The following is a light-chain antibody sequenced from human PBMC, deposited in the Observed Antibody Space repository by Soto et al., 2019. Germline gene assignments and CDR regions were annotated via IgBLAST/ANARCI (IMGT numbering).Light chain of an antibody. V-gene: IGLV2-14*03. CDR2: DVN. Sequence: QSVLTQPGSVSGAPGQSIAISCTGTSSDVGGYDYVSWYQQLPGKAPKLMIYDVNNRPSGVSNRFSGSKSGNTASLTISGLQAEDESYYDSSSYTSSSTHVFGTGTKSTVL. J-gene: IGLJ1*01. CDR1: SSDVGGYDY. CDR3: SSYTSSSTHV.